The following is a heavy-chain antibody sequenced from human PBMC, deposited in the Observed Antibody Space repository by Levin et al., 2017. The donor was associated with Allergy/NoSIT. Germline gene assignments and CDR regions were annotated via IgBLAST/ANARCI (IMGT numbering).Heavy chain of an antibody. D-gene: IGHD3-3*01. Sequence: SETLSLTCTVSGGSISTYYWSWIRQPPGKGLEWVGYIYRSGHTNYNPSLKSRVTMSIDTSKNQFSLNLNSLTAADTAVYYCVRSNFGRLPEYWGQGTLVTVSS. CDR1: GGSISTYY. J-gene: IGHJ4*02. V-gene: IGHV4-59*01. CDR3: VRSNFGRLPEY. CDR2: IYRSGHT.